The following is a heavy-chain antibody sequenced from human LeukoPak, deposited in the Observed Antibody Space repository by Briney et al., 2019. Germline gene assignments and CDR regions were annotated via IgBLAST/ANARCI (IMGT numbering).Heavy chain of an antibody. D-gene: IGHD1-26*01. Sequence: GGSLRLSCAASEFTFSSYWMHWVRQAPGKGLVWVSCINSDGSSTRYAGSVKGRFTISRDNAKNTLYLQMNSLRAEDTAVYYCVRLVSGSYRYDYWGQGTLVTVSS. CDR2: INSDGSST. V-gene: IGHV3-74*01. CDR3: VRLVSGSYRYDY. J-gene: IGHJ4*02. CDR1: EFTFSSYW.